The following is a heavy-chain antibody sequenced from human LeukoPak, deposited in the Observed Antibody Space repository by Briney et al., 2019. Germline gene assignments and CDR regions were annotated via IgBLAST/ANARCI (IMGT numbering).Heavy chain of an antibody. D-gene: IGHD6-13*01. CDR3: ARTIAAAGNYYYYGMNV. CDR1: GFTFSSYG. Sequence: GRSLRLSCAASGFTFSSYGMHWVRQAPGKGLEWVAVISYDGSNKYYADSVKGRFTISRDNAKSSLYLQMNSLRAEDTAMYYCARTIAAAGNYYYYGMNVWGQGTTVTVSS. V-gene: IGHV3-30*03. CDR2: ISYDGSNK. J-gene: IGHJ6*02.